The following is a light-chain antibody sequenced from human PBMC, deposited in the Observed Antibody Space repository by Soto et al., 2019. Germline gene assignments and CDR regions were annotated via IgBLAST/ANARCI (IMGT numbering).Light chain of an antibody. Sequence: SYELTQPPSVSVSPGQTASITCSGQKLSNKYACWYQQRSGQSPILVIYQDIKRPSGIPERFSCSNSGNTATLTITGTQAVDEADYYCQAWDGSTVVFAGGTKLTVL. CDR1: KLSNKY. CDR2: QDI. J-gene: IGLJ3*02. CDR3: QAWDGSTVV. V-gene: IGLV3-1*01.